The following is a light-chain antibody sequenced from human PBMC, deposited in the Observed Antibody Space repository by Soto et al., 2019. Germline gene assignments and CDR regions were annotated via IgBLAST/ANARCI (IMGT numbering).Light chain of an antibody. V-gene: IGLV2-8*01. Sequence: QSALTQPPSASGSPGQSVTISCTGTKNDIGVYAFVSWYQHHPGKAPRLIIYEVVQRPSGVPDRFSGSKSGNTASLTVSRLQAADEADYFCKSYAGSNTYVFGSGTKRTFL. CDR2: EVV. CDR3: KSYAGSNTYV. CDR1: KNDIGVYAF. J-gene: IGLJ1*01.